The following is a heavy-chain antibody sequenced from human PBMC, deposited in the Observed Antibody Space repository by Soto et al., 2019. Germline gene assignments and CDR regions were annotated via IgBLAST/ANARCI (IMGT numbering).Heavy chain of an antibody. CDR3: AKLRSSSWTQYAFDI. Sequence: QVQLVEFGGGVVQPGRSLRLSCAASGFTFSSYGMHWVRQAPGKGLEWVAVISNDGSNKHYGDSVKGRFIISRDNSKDTLYLHMNSLRGEDTAVYYCAKLRSSSWTQYAFDIWGHGTMVGVSS. V-gene: IGHV3-30*18. CDR1: GFTFSSYG. J-gene: IGHJ3*02. D-gene: IGHD6-13*01. CDR2: ISNDGSNK.